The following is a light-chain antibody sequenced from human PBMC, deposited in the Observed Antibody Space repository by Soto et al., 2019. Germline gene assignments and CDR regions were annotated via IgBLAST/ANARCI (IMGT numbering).Light chain of an antibody. CDR1: QSISSW. Sequence: DIQMTQSPSTLSASVGDRVAITCRASQSISSWLAWYQQKPGKAPKLLIYDASSLESGVPSRFSGSGSGTEFTLTISSLQPDDFVTYYCQQYNSYSPFGQGTKVDI. CDR2: DAS. J-gene: IGKJ1*01. V-gene: IGKV1-5*01. CDR3: QQYNSYSP.